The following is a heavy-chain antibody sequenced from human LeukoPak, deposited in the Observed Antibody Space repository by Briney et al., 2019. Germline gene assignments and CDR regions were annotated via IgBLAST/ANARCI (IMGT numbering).Heavy chain of an antibody. Sequence: SETLSLTCTVSGGSISRGSYYWSWIRQPAGKGLEWFGRIYASGSTNYNPSLKCRYTMSVHTSKNPFSLEVRAVTAADTAVYYCARVGLFGEGVDYWGQGTLVTVSS. D-gene: IGHD3-10*02. J-gene: IGHJ4*02. CDR1: GGSISRGSYY. V-gene: IGHV4-61*02. CDR2: IYASGST. CDR3: ARVGLFGEGVDY.